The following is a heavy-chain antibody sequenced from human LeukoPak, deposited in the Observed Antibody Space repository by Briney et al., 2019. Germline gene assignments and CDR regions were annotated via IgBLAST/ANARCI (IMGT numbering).Heavy chain of an antibody. CDR1: GFTFSSYG. CDR3: ARGRGIVGATPEFDY. J-gene: IGHJ4*02. D-gene: IGHD1-26*01. Sequence: PGGSLRLSCAGSGFTFSSYGIHWVRQAPGKGLEWVAVISYDGSNKYYADSVKGRFTISRDNSKNTLYLQMNSLRAEDTAVYYCARGRGIVGATPEFDYWGQGTLVTVSS. V-gene: IGHV3-30*03. CDR2: ISYDGSNK.